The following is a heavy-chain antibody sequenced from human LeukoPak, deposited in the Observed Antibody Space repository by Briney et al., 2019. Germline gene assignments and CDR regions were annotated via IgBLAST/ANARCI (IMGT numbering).Heavy chain of an antibody. Sequence: GGSLSLPRPGSGFTFGNYAMSWVRQAPGKGLEGVSGVSGSGTTTYYADSVKGRFTISRDNSKNTLFLQMNSLRADDTAVYYCATPGQWPVYFDYWGPGTLVTVSS. CDR2: VSGSGTTT. J-gene: IGHJ4*02. D-gene: IGHD6-19*01. V-gene: IGHV3-23*01. CDR3: ATPGQWPVYFDY. CDR1: GFTFGNYA.